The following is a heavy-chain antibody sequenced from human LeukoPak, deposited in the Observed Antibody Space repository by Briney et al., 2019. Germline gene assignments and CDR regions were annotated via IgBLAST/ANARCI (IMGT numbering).Heavy chain of an antibody. CDR1: GYTFTICY. J-gene: IGHJ4*02. Sequence: ASVTVSFTASGYTFTICYMHWVRQAPGQGLEWMGIINPSGGGTSYAQKFQGRVTMTRDTSTSTVYMELSSLRSDDTAVYYCARTAARRFDYWGQGTLVTVSS. D-gene: IGHD6-6*01. CDR3: ARTAARRFDY. V-gene: IGHV1-46*01. CDR2: INPSGGGT.